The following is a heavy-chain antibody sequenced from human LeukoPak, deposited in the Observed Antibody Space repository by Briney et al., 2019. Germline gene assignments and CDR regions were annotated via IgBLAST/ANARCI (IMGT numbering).Heavy chain of an antibody. CDR2: ISSSSSYI. CDR1: GFTFSSYS. D-gene: IGHD3-9*01. J-gene: IGHJ4*02. Sequence: GGSLRLSCAASGFTFSSYSMNWVRQAPGKGLEWVSSISSSSSYIYYADSVKGRLTISRDNAKNSLYLQMNSLRAEDTAVYYCARASKYYDILTGYYERDGYFDYWGQGTLVTVSS. CDR3: ARASKYYDILTGYYERDGYFDY. V-gene: IGHV3-21*01.